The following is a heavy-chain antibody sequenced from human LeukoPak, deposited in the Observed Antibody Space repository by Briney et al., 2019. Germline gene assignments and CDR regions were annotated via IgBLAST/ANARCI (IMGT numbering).Heavy chain of an antibody. CDR3: ARYKNYDILTGYYTGWFDP. J-gene: IGHJ5*02. D-gene: IGHD3-9*01. Sequence: SETLSLTCTVSGGSISSYYWSWIRQPAGKGLEWIGRIYTSGSTNYNPSLKSRVTMSVDTSENQFSLKLSSVTAADTAVYYCARYKNYDILTGYYTGWFDPWGRGTLVTVSS. V-gene: IGHV4-4*07. CDR2: IYTSGST. CDR1: GGSISSYY.